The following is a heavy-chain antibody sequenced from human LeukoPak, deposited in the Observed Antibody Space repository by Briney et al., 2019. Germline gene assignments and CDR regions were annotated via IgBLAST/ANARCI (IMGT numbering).Heavy chain of an antibody. D-gene: IGHD6-19*01. V-gene: IGHV1-18*01. CDR2: ISAYNGNT. CDR3: ARDSVAVSDTVDY. J-gene: IGHJ4*02. CDR1: GYSFTSFG. Sequence: ASVNVSCKASGYSFTSFGITWVRQAPGQGLEWMGWISAYNGNTNYGQKLQGRVTMTTDTSTSTAYMELRTLRSDDTAVYYCARDSVAVSDTVDYWGQGTLVTVSS.